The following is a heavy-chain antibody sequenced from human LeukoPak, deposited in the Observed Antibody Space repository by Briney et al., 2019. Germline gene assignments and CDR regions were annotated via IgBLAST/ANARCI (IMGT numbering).Heavy chain of an antibody. V-gene: IGHV3-21*01. J-gene: IGHJ4*02. D-gene: IGHD6-13*01. CDR2: VSSRSTYI. Sequence: GGSLRLSCAASGFAFNSYSMNWVRQAPGKGLEWVSSVSSRSTYIYYADSVKGRFTISRDNAKNSLYLHMNSLRAEDTAMYYCANDRGYSTSWYVGYYFDSWGQGTLVTVSS. CDR3: ANDRGYSTSWYVGYYFDS. CDR1: GFAFNSYS.